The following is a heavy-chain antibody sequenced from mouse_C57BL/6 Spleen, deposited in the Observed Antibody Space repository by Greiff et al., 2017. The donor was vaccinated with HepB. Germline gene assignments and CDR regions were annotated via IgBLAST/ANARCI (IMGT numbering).Heavy chain of an antibody. CDR2: INPGSGGT. V-gene: IGHV1-54*01. CDR3: AYGNYSWFAY. Sequence: VQGVESGAELVRPGTSVKVSCKASGYAFTNYLIEWVKQRPGQGLEWIGVINPGSGGTNYNEKFKGKATLTADKSSSTAYMQLSSLTSEDSAVYFCAYGNYSWFAYWGQGTLVTVSA. D-gene: IGHD2-1*01. CDR1: GYAFTNYL. J-gene: IGHJ3*01.